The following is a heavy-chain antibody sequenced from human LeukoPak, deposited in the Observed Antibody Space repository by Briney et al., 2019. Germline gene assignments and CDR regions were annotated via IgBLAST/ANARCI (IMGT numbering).Heavy chain of an antibody. CDR3: GRGSEGGKWLDY. J-gene: IGHJ4*02. CDR2: ISPNSGGT. V-gene: IGHV1-2*02. CDR1: GYTFTGSY. Sequence: GASVEVSCKASGYTFTGSYIHWVRQAPGQGLEWMGWISPNSGGTNYGQKFQGRVTMTWDTSINTAYMDLSRLTSDDTAIYYCGRGSEGGKWLDYWGQGTLVTVSS. D-gene: IGHD3-22*01.